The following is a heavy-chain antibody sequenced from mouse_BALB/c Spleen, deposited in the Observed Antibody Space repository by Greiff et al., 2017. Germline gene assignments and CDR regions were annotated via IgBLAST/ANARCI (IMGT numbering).Heavy chain of an antibody. CDR2: ISYDGSN. J-gene: IGHJ4*01. V-gene: IGHV3-6*02. CDR3: ARDYYYAMDY. CDR1: GYSITSGYY. Sequence: QLKESGPGLVKPSQSLSLTCSVTGYSITSGYYWNWIRQFPGNKLEWMGYISYDGSNNYNPSLKNRISITRDTSKNQFFLKLNSVTTEDTATYYCARDYYYAMDYWGQGTSVTVSS.